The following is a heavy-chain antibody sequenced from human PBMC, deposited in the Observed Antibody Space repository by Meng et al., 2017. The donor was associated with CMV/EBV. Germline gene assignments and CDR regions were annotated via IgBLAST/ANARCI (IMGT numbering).Heavy chain of an antibody. D-gene: IGHD3-3*01. V-gene: IGHV2-5*01. CDR1: GFSLSTSGVG. CDR3: AHSVKDFGVNHYFDY. Sequence: GFSLSTSGVGVGWIRPPPGKALEWLALIYWNDDKRYSPSLKSRLTITKDTSKNQVVLTMTNMDPVDTATYYCAHSVKDFGVNHYFDYWGQGTLVTVSS. J-gene: IGHJ4*02. CDR2: IYWNDDK.